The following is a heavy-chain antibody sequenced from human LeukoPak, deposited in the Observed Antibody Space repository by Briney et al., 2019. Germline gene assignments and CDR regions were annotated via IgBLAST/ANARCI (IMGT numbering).Heavy chain of an antibody. D-gene: IGHD1-26*01. CDR2: ISHRVSDV. V-gene: IGHV3-11*01. Sequence: GGSLRLSCAASGFTFSDYYMSWIRQAPGKGLEWVSYISHRVSDVQYADSVKGRFTISRDNARNSLYLQMNSLRAEDTAVYYCAKLNSGSYHYTNFDYWGQGTLVTVSS. CDR3: AKLNSGSYHYTNFDY. J-gene: IGHJ4*02. CDR1: GFTFSDYY.